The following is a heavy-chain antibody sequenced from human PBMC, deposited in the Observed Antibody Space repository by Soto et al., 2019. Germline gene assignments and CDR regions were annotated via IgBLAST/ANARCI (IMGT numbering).Heavy chain of an antibody. D-gene: IGHD2-2*01. CDR3: ARDQVPAALLGWSDP. CDR2: IYYSGST. J-gene: IGHJ5*02. V-gene: IGHV4-4*02. CDR1: GGSISSSNW. Sequence: TSETLSLTCAVSGGSISSSNWWSWVRQPPGKGLEWIGYIYYSGSTNYNPSLKSRVTISVDTSKNQFSLKLSSVTAADTAVYYCARDQVPAALLGWSDPWGQGTLVNVSS.